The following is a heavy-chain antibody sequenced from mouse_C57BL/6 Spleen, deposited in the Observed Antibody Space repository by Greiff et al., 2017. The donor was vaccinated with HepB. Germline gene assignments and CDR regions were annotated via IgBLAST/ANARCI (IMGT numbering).Heavy chain of an antibody. Sequence: EVQLVESGGGLVKPGGSLKLSCAASGFTFSSYAMSWVRQTPEKRLEWVATISDGGSYTYYPDNVKGRFTISRDNAKNNLYLQMSHLKTEDTAMYDWAGDGGHRGYAMDYGGQGTSVTVSS. CDR2: ISDGGSYT. CDR3: AGDGGHRGYAMDY. V-gene: IGHV5-4*01. D-gene: IGHD3-1*01. J-gene: IGHJ4*01. CDR1: GFTFSSYA.